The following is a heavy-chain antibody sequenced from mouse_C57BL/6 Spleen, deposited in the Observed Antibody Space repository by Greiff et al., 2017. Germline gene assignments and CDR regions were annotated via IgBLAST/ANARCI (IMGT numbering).Heavy chain of an antibody. J-gene: IGHJ4*01. Sequence: VQLQQSGPELVKPGASVKISCKASGYTFTDYYINWVKQRPGQGLEWIGWIFPGSGSTYYNEKFKGKATLTVDKSSSTAYMLLSSLTSEDSAVYFCARDTLTTVVAGAMDYWGQGTSVTVSS. D-gene: IGHD1-1*01. CDR1: GYTFTDYY. CDR3: ARDTLTTVVAGAMDY. V-gene: IGHV1-75*01. CDR2: IFPGSGST.